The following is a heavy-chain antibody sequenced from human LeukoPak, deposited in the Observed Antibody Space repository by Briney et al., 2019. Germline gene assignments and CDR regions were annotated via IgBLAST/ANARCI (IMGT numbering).Heavy chain of an antibody. J-gene: IGHJ4*02. CDR3: ARDPWILQWEPSPADY. Sequence: GGSLRLSCAASGFTFSSYWMSWVRQAPGKGLEWVANIKQDGSEKYYVDSVKGRFTISRDNAKNSLYLQMNSLRAEDTAVYYCARDPWILQWEPSPADYWGQGTLITVSS. CDR2: IKQDGSEK. D-gene: IGHD2-15*01. V-gene: IGHV3-7*01. CDR1: GFTFSSYW.